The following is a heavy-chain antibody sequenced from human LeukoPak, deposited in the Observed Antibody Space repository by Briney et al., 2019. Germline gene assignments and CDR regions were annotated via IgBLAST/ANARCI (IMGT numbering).Heavy chain of an antibody. CDR2: ITGDGAGT. CDR1: GFIFDDYA. D-gene: IGHD5-12*01. V-gene: IGHV3-43*02. Sequence: PGGSLRLSCAASGFIFDDYAMHWVRQAPGKGLEWVSLITGDGAGTYYEDSVRGRFTISRDNSKNSLYLIMNSLRTEDTAVYYCTKGRVATVGGAKYAMDVWGQGTTVTVSS. CDR3: TKGRVATVGGAKYAMDV. J-gene: IGHJ6*02.